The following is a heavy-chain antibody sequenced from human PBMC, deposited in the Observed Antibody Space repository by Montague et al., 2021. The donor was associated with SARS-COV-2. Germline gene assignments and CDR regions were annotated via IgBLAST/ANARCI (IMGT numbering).Heavy chain of an antibody. J-gene: IGHJ5*02. Sequence: SETLSLTCAVHGGSFSTYSWNWIRQPPGKGLEWIGEIHHGGSTNYNPSLKSRVTISADTSKNQFSLKLTSVAAADTAVYYCARGIPIAAALINWFDPWGQGTLVTVSS. V-gene: IGHV4-34*01. CDR1: GGSFSTYS. CDR2: IHHGGST. CDR3: ARGIPIAAALINWFDP. D-gene: IGHD6-13*01.